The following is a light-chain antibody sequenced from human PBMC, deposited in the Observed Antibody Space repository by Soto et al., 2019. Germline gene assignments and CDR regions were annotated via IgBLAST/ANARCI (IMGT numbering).Light chain of an antibody. CDR2: SNN. Sequence: QSVLTQPPSASGTPGQRVTIPCSGSSSNIGSNTVNWYQQLPGAAPKLLIYSNNQRPSAVPHRFSGAKSGTSAPLAISGLHAEDEADYYCAAWDDSLNALVFGGGTKVTVL. CDR1: SSNIGSNT. CDR3: AAWDDSLNALV. J-gene: IGLJ3*02. V-gene: IGLV1-44*01.